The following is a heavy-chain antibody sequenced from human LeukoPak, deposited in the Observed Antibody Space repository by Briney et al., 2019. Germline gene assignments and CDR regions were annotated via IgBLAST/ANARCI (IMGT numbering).Heavy chain of an antibody. Sequence: SETLSLTCTVSDGSITNYDWSWVRQPPGKGLEFIGHVHYSGTANYNPSLRSRVTISIDTSKKHFFLKLKSVTAADTAVYYCAKDSGYSSGCQSYWGQGTLVTVSS. J-gene: IGHJ4*02. CDR1: DGSITNYD. CDR3: AKDSGYSSGCQSY. CDR2: VHYSGTA. D-gene: IGHD6-19*01. V-gene: IGHV4-59*01.